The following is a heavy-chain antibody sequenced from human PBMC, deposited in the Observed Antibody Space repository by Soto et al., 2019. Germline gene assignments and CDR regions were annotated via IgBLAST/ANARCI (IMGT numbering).Heavy chain of an antibody. D-gene: IGHD1-26*01. Sequence: EIQVLESGGGLVQPGGSLRLSCSASGFTFKTHVMSWVRQAPGKGLECVSSISGTGANTYFADSVKGRFIIARDNSKNTLRLQMNTLRAEDTAVDSCPRRGGSIDGNIFYYYYMDVWGKGTTVIGSS. CDR2: ISGTGANT. V-gene: IGHV3-23*01. CDR1: GFTFKTHV. CDR3: PRRGGSIDGNIFYYYYMDV. J-gene: IGHJ6*03.